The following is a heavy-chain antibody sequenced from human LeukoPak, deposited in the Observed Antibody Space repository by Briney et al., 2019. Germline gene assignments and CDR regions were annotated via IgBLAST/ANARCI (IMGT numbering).Heavy chain of an antibody. J-gene: IGHJ5*02. Sequence: ASVKVSCKASGYTFTSYYMHWVRQAPGQGLEWMGIINPSCGSTSYAQKFQGRVTMTRDTSTSTVYMELSSLRSEDTAVYYCARALYSGSYYHWFDPWGQGTLVTVSS. V-gene: IGHV1-46*01. CDR2: INPSCGST. CDR3: ARALYSGSYYHWFDP. CDR1: GYTFTSYY. D-gene: IGHD1-26*01.